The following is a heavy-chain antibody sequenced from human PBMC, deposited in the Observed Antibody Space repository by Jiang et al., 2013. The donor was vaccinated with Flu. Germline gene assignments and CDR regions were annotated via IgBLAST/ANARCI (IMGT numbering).Heavy chain of an antibody. V-gene: IGHV4-31*02. Sequence: EWIGYDLLHGSTYYNRTLKSRVTISVDTSKNQFSLKLSSVTAADTAVYYCARGGYYDSSFDYWGQGTLVTVSS. CDR2: DLLHGST. J-gene: IGHJ4*02. CDR3: ARGGYYDSSFDY. D-gene: IGHD3-22*01.